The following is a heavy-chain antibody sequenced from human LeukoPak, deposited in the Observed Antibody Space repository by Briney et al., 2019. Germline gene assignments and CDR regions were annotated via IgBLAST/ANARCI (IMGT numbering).Heavy chain of an antibody. Sequence: GGSLRLSCAASGFTLSSYSMNWVRQAPGKGLEWVSSISRSSAYIYYADSVKGRFTISRDNAKNSLYLQMNSLRVEDTAVYYCARGGAARPDFWGQGTLVTVSS. CDR3: ARGGAARPDF. J-gene: IGHJ4*02. V-gene: IGHV3-21*01. CDR1: GFTLSSYS. CDR2: ISRSSAYI. D-gene: IGHD6-6*01.